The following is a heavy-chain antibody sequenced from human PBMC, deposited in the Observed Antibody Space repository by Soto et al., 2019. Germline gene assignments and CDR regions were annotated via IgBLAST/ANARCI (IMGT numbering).Heavy chain of an antibody. J-gene: IGHJ6*02. V-gene: IGHV1-18*01. Sequence: ASVKVSCKASGYTFYSHSISWVRQAPGQGLEWMGRINADYGNTQYAQKFRGRVTMTTDTSTTTVYMELTNLRSDDTAVYYCARCIQGDYSSDIDAPAQRTALPVS. CDR2: INADYGNT. CDR1: GYTFYSHS. CDR3: ARCIQGDYSSDIDA. D-gene: IGHD5-18*01.